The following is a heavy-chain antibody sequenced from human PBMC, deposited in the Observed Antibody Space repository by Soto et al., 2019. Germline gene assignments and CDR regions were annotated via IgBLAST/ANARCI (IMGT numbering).Heavy chain of an antibody. CDR2: IIPIFGTA. V-gene: IGHV1-69*13. D-gene: IGHD3-22*01. CDR3: ARGKAGEYYYDSSGYYWDWFDP. CDR1: GCTFSSYA. J-gene: IGHJ5*02. Sequence: ASVKVSCKASGCTFSSYAISWVRQAPGQGLEWMGGIIPIFGTANYAQKFQGRVTITADESTSTAYMELSSLRSEDTAVYYCARGKAGEYYYDSSGYYWDWFDPWGQGTLVTVSS.